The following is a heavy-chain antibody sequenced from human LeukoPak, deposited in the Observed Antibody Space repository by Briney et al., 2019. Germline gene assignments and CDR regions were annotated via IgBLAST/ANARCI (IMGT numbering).Heavy chain of an antibody. CDR3: ARLVGVSPLDY. V-gene: IGHV3-23*01. J-gene: IGHJ4*02. Sequence: QPGGSLRLSCAASGFTVSSYAMSWVRQGPGRGLEWVSALNGGGSTFYADSVKGRFATSRDDSRNTLYLQMNSLRAEDTAVYYCARLVGVSPLDYWGQGTPVTVSS. CDR2: LNGGGST. D-gene: IGHD3-16*01. CDR1: GFTVSSYA.